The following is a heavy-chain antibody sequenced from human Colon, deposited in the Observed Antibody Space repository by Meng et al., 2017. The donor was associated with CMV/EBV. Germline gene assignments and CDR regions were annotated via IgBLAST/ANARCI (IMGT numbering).Heavy chain of an antibody. CDR2: ISGSGGST. D-gene: IGHD1-1*01. V-gene: IGHV3-23*01. Sequence: GGSLRPSCAASGFTFSSYAMSWVRQAPGKGLEWVPDISGSGGSTFYADSVKGRFTISRDNSKNTLYLQMNSLRAEDTAVYYCAKDLWTTGTYFDYWGQGTLVTVSS. CDR1: GFTFSSYA. CDR3: AKDLWTTGTYFDY. J-gene: IGHJ4*02.